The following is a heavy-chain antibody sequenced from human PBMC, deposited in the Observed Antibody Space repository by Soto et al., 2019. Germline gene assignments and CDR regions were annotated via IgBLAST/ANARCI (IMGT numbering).Heavy chain of an antibody. D-gene: IGHD6-13*01. V-gene: IGHV3-21*01. Sequence: GGSLRLSCAASGFTVSSYSMNWVRQAPGKGLEWVSSISSSSSYIYYADSVKGRFTISRDNAKNSLYLQMNSLRAEDTAVYYCARDTDSSSPHNWFDPWGQGTLVTVSS. CDR3: ARDTDSSSPHNWFDP. J-gene: IGHJ5*02. CDR1: GFTVSSYS. CDR2: ISSSSSYI.